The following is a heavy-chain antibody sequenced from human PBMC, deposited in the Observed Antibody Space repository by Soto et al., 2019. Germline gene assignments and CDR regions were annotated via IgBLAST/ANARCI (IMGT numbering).Heavy chain of an antibody. D-gene: IGHD1-26*01. CDR2: TYFRSQWYY. CDR3: ARERREVGGTLKPIDY. J-gene: IGHJ4*02. V-gene: IGHV6-1*01. Sequence: QVQLQQSGPGLVKPSQTLSLTCAISGDSVSSNSATWNWIRQSPSRGLEWLGRTYFRSQWYYDYAVSVTSRLTINPDTSKNQCSLKLNSVTPEDTAVYYCARERREVGGTLKPIDYWGQGTLVTVSS. CDR1: GDSVSSNSAT.